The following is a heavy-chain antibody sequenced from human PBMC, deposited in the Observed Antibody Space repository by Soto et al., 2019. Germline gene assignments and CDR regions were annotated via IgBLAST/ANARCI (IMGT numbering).Heavy chain of an antibody. D-gene: IGHD5-18*01. CDR2: ISSSSITI. CDR3: ARDRDTAMVPYFDY. V-gene: IGHV3-48*01. J-gene: IGHJ4*02. Sequence: GGSLRLSCAASGFTFSSYSMNWVRQAPGKGLEWVSYISSSSITIYYADSVKGRFTISRDDAKNSLYLQMNSLRAEDTAIYYCARDRDTAMVPYFDYWGQGTLVTVSS. CDR1: GFTFSSYS.